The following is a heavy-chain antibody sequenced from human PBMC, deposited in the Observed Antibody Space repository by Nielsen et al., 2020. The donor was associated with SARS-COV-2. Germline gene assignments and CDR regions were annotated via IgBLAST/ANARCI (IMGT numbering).Heavy chain of an antibody. V-gene: IGHV4-39*07. Sequence: SETLSLTCTVSGGSISSSSYYWSWIRQPPGKGLEWIGEINHSGSTNYNPSLKSRVTISVDTSKNQFSLKLSSVTAADTAVYYCARGPGSYFPAFDIWGQGTMVTVSS. CDR1: GGSISSSSYY. J-gene: IGHJ3*02. D-gene: IGHD1-26*01. CDR3: ARGPGSYFPAFDI. CDR2: INHSGST.